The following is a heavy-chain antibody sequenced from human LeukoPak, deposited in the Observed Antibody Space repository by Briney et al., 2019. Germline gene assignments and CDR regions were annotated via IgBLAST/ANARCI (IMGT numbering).Heavy chain of an antibody. CDR3: ASKHYGDYYFDY. V-gene: IGHV1-69*13. CDR2: IIPIFGTA. D-gene: IGHD4-17*01. Sequence: SVKVSFKASGGTFSIYAISWVRQAPGQGLEWMGGIIPIFGTANYAQKFQGRVTITADESTSTAYMELSSLRSEDTAVYYCASKHYGDYYFDYWGQGTLVTVSS. CDR1: GGTFSIYA. J-gene: IGHJ4*02.